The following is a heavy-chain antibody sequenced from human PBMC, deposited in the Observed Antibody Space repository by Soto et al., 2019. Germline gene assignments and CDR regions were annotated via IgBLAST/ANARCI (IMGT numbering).Heavy chain of an antibody. CDR2: ISAYNGNT. V-gene: IGHV1-18*01. CDR1: GYTFINYG. Sequence: ASVKVSCKASGYTFINYGISWVRQAPGQGLEWMGWISAYNGNTNYAQKLQGRVTVTTDTSASTAYMELRSLRSDDTAVYYCARDAIAATGDSIDYWGQGTLVTVSS. J-gene: IGHJ4*02. CDR3: ARDAIAATGDSIDY. D-gene: IGHD6-13*01.